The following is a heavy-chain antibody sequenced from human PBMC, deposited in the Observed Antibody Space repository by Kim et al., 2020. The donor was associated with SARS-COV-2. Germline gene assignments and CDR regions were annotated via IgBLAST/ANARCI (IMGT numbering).Heavy chain of an antibody. J-gene: IGHJ6*02. Sequence: ASVKVSCKASGYTFTSYGISWVRQAPGQGLEWMGWISAYNGNTNYAQKLQGRVTMTTDTSTSTAYMELRSLRSDDTAVYYCATTDRSPYYYYGMDVWGQGTTGTVSS. CDR2: ISAYNGNT. CDR1: GYTFTSYG. CDR3: ATTDRSPYYYYGMDV. V-gene: IGHV1-18*01.